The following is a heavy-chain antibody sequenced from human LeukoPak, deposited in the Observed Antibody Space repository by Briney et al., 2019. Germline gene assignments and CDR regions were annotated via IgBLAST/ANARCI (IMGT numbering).Heavy chain of an antibody. D-gene: IGHD4-11*01. J-gene: IGHJ4*02. CDR2: IYSGGET. CDR1: GDSISSSHYY. CDR3: VRDYSNFVQGD. Sequence: SETLSLTCTVSGDSISSSHYYWGWIRQSPGKGLEWIGSIYSGGETHYNPSLNSRVAIFLDTSKNRFSLNLISVTATDTAVYYCVRDYSNFVQGDWGQGTLVTVSS. V-gene: IGHV4-39*02.